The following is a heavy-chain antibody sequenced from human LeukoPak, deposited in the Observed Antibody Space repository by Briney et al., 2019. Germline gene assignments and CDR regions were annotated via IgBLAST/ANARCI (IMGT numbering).Heavy chain of an antibody. CDR3: ARHHGIAAHFDP. CDR2: IYYSGST. CDR1: GGSISSYY. Sequence: SETLSLTCTVSGGSISSYYWSWIRQPPGKGLEWIGYIYYSGSTNYNPSLKSRVTISVDTSKNQFSLKLSSVTAADTAVYYCARHHGIAAHFDPWGQGTPVTVSS. D-gene: IGHD6-13*01. J-gene: IGHJ5*02. V-gene: IGHV4-59*08.